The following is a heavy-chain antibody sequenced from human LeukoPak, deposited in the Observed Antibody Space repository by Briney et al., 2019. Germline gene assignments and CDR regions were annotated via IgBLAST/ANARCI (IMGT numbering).Heavy chain of an antibody. CDR3: ARVGGRGDYVWGSYLLWHACYFDY. D-gene: IGHD3-16*02. V-gene: IGHV3-7*01. Sequence: GGSLRLSCAASGFTFSSYWMSWVRQAPGKGLEWVANIKQDGSEKYYVDSVRGRFTISRDNADNSLYLQMSSLRDEDTAVYYCARVGGRGDYVWGSYLLWHACYFDYWGQGTLVTVSS. J-gene: IGHJ4*02. CDR2: IKQDGSEK. CDR1: GFTFSSYW.